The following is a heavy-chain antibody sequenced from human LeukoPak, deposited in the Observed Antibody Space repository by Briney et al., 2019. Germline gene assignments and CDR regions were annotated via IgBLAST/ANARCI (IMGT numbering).Heavy chain of an antibody. V-gene: IGHV1-46*01. Sequence: ASVKVSCKASGYTXTYYYMHWXRQXPGXXLEWMGIINPSSGSTSYEQKFQGRVTMARDTSTSTVYMDVSSLRSDDTAVYYCATIAASDAEYFQHWGQGTLVTVSS. CDR2: INPSSGST. CDR1: GYTXTYYY. CDR3: ATIAASDAEYFQH. D-gene: IGHD6-6*01. J-gene: IGHJ1*01.